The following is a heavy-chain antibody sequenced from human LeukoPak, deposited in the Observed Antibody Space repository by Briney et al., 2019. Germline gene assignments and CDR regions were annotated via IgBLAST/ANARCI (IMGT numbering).Heavy chain of an antibody. V-gene: IGHV4-59*01. CDR3: ARDSSGYYHWFDP. CDR1: GGSISSYY. D-gene: IGHD3-22*01. CDR2: IYYSGTT. J-gene: IGHJ5*02. Sequence: PSETLSLTCFVSGGSISSYYWRWLRPPPGKGLEWIGYIYYSGTTNYNPSLKSRVTLSVDTSKNQFSLKLTSVTAADTAVDDCARDSSGYYHWFDPWGQGTLVTVSS.